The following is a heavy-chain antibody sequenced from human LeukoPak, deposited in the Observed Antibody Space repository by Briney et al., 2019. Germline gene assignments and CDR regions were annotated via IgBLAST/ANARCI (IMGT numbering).Heavy chain of an antibody. Sequence: ASVKVSCKASGYTFTGYYMHWVRQAPGQGLEWMGWINPNSGGTNYAQKFQGRVTMTRDTSISTAYMELSRLRSDDTAVYYCAREDSSGWSQVFDYWGQGTLVTVSS. V-gene: IGHV1-2*02. J-gene: IGHJ4*02. CDR2: INPNSGGT. CDR3: AREDSSGWSQVFDY. CDR1: GYTFTGYY. D-gene: IGHD6-19*01.